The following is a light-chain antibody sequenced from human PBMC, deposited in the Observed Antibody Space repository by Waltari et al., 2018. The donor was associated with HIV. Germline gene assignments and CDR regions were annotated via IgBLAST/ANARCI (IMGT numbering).Light chain of an antibody. CDR2: DDS. CDR1: NIGSKT. V-gene: IGLV3-21*02. J-gene: IGLJ3*02. CDR3: HVWETIGDHRV. Sequence: SYVMTQSPSVSVAPGQTARITCGGYNIGSKTVHWYQQTPGQAPVLVVYDDSVRPSGIPERFSGSNSGNTATLTISRVEAGDEAGYYCHVWETIGDHRVFGGGTTLTVL.